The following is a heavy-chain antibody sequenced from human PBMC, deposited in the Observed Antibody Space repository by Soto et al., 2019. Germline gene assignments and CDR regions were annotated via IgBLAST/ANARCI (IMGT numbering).Heavy chain of an antibody. CDR1: GYSFTTHA. V-gene: IGHV1-3*04. D-gene: IGHD3-10*01. CDR2: INTGNGNT. J-gene: IGHJ6*02. CDR3: ARGEQLHHYYYGMDV. Sequence: ASVKVSCKASGYSFTTHAMIWVRQAPGQRPEWMGWINTGNGNTRYSPKFQGRVNITRDTSASTAYMELSSLKSEDTAVYYCARGEQLHHYYYGMDVWGQGPTVTVSS.